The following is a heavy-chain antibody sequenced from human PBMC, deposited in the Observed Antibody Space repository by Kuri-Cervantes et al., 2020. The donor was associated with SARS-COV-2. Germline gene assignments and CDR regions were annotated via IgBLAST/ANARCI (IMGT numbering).Heavy chain of an antibody. CDR1: GGSISSYY. V-gene: IGHV4-4*07. D-gene: IGHD2-2*01. CDR3: ARLDSYKGSSTSVNSWDFDY. Sequence: SETLSLTCTVSGGSISSYYWSWIRQPAGKGLEWIGRIYTSGSTNYNPSLKSRVTMSVDTSKNQFSLKLSSVTAADTAVYYCARLDSYKGSSTSVNSWDFDYWGQGTLVTVSS. J-gene: IGHJ4*02. CDR2: IYTSGST.